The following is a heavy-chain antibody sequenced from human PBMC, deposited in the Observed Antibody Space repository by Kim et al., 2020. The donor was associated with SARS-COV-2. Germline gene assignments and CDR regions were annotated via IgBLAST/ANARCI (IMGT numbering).Heavy chain of an antibody. CDR2: IIPIFGTA. V-gene: IGHV1-69*13. J-gene: IGHJ6*02. Sequence: SVKVSCKASGGTFSSYAISWVRQAPGQGLEWMGGIIPIFGTANYAQKFQGRVTITADESTSTAYMELSSLRSEDTAVYYCARGGCHSDYPGYYYYYGMDVWGQGTTVTVSS. CDR1: GGTFSSYA. D-gene: IGHD4-4*01. CDR3: ARGGCHSDYPGYYYYYGMDV.